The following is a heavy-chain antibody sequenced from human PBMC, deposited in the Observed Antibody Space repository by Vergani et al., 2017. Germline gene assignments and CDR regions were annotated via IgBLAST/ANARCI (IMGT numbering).Heavy chain of an antibody. V-gene: IGHV3-7*01. CDR3: AGSSWYCDY. CDR2: IKQDGSEK. D-gene: IGHD6-13*01. J-gene: IGHJ4*02. CDR1: GFTFSSYW. Sequence: EVQLVESGGGLVQPGGSLRLSCAASGFTFSSYWLSWVRQAPGKGLEGVANIKQDGSEKYYVDSVKGRFTISRDNAKNSLYLQMNSLRAEDTAVYYCAGSSWYCDYWGQGTLVTVSS.